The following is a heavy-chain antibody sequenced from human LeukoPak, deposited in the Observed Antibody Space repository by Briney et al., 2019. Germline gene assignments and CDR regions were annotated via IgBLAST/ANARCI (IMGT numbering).Heavy chain of an antibody. CDR2: IFYSGST. J-gene: IGHJ4*02. V-gene: IGHV4-59*01. CDR1: RGSISSYY. Sequence: PSQTLSLTCTVSRGSISSYYWSWIRQPPGKGLEWIGYIFYSGSTNYNPSPKSRVTISVDTSKKQFSLKLSSVTAADTAVYYCARAMVAGTLDYWGQGSLVTVSS. CDR3: ARAMVAGTLDY. D-gene: IGHD2-15*01.